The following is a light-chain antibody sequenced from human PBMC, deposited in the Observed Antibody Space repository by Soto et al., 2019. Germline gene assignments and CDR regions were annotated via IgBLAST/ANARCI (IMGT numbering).Light chain of an antibody. V-gene: IGKV1-39*01. CDR1: QSISSY. J-gene: IGKJ4*01. Sequence: DILMTQSPSSLSASVGDRVTITCRASQSISSYLNWYQQKPGKAPKLLIYGASSLQTGVPSRISGSGSGTDFTLTISSLQPEDFATYYCQQSYSSPLTFGGGTKVEIK. CDR2: GAS. CDR3: QQSYSSPLT.